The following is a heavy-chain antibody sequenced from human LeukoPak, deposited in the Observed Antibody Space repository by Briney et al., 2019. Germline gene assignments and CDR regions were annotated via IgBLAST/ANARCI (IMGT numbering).Heavy chain of an antibody. CDR1: GFTFNSYA. V-gene: IGHV3-23*01. J-gene: IGHJ4*02. CDR3: AKGSRGSYDY. Sequence: PGGSLRLSCAASGFTFNSYAVTWVRQAPEKGLEWVSSIIDSGISTYYEDSVKGRFSISKDNSKNTLYLQMNSLRAEDTAVYYCAKGSRGSYDYWGQGTLVTVSS. D-gene: IGHD1-26*01. CDR2: IIDSGIST.